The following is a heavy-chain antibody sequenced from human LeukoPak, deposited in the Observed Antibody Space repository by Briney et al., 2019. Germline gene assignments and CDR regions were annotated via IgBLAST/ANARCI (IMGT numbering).Heavy chain of an antibody. V-gene: IGHV1-2*02. Sequence: ASVKVSCKASGYTFTGYYMHWVRQAPGQGLEWMGWINPNSGGTNYAQKFQGRVTMTRDTSISTAYMELSSLRSEDTAVYYCARPTVRYSYGYLSYYYGMDVWGQGTTVTVSS. J-gene: IGHJ6*02. CDR1: GYTFTGYY. D-gene: IGHD5-18*01. CDR2: INPNSGGT. CDR3: ARPTVRYSYGYLSYYYGMDV.